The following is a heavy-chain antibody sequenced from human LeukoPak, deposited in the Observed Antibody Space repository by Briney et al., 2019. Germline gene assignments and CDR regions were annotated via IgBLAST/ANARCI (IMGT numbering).Heavy chain of an antibody. V-gene: IGHV3-21*01. J-gene: IGHJ3*02. D-gene: IGHD3-22*01. CDR1: GFTFSSNE. CDR3: AREFWAYYYDSSGYPPRAFDI. CDR2: TSISSSYI. Sequence: GGSLTLSCEDSGFTFSSNEMNWVRQAPGKGLEWVSSTSISSSYIYYAASVKGRFTISRDNAKNSLYLQMNSLRAEDTAVYYCAREFWAYYYDSSGYPPRAFDIWGQGTMVTVSS.